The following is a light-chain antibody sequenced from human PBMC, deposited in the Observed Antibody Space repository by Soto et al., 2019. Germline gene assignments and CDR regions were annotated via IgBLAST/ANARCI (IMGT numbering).Light chain of an antibody. Sequence: QSLLTQSASLSGSPGQSLTISCTGSSSDIGTYKYVSWYQQHPGKAPRVIIYEVNNRPSGVSHRFSGSKSDNTASLTVSGLQAEDEAIYYCTSFSTHNSLIFGGGTKVTVL. CDR2: EVN. J-gene: IGLJ2*01. CDR1: SSDIGTYKY. V-gene: IGLV2-14*01. CDR3: TSFSTHNSLI.